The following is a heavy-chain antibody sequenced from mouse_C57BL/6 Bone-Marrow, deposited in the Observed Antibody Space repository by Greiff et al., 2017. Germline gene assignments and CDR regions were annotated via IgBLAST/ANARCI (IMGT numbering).Heavy chain of an antibody. Sequence: VQLQQPGAELVKPGASVKLSCKASGYTFTSYWMHWVKQRPGQGLEWIGMIHPNSGSTNYNEKFKSKATLTVDKSSSTAYMQLSSLTSEDSAVYEGAGGRDYYGSRPAWFAYWGQGTLVTVSA. CDR1: GYTFTSYW. D-gene: IGHD1-1*01. CDR3: AGGRDYYGSRPAWFAY. CDR2: IHPNSGST. V-gene: IGHV1-64*01. J-gene: IGHJ3*01.